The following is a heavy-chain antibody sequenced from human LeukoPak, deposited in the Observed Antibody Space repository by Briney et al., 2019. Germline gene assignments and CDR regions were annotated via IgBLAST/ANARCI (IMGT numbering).Heavy chain of an antibody. J-gene: IGHJ3*02. CDR2: VSHSQST. D-gene: IGHD3-10*01. CDR3: ARESGRGTFEI. Sequence: SETLSLTCTVSGASISATNWWTWVRLPPGKGLEWIGEVSHSQSTNYNPSLRGRVRLSVDRATNQVSLRLTSVTAADTAVYFCARESGRGTFEIWGQGRMVTVS. V-gene: IGHV4-4*02. CDR1: GASISATNW.